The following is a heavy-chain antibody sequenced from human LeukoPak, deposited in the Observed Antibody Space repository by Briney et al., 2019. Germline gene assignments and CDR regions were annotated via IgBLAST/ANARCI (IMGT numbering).Heavy chain of an antibody. CDR2: IYTSGST. D-gene: IGHD5-18*01. CDR3: ARILERRGSSYGYDF. CDR1: GGSISSGSYY. J-gene: IGHJ4*02. V-gene: IGHV4-61*02. Sequence: SETLSLTCTVSGGSISSGSYYWSWIRQPAGKGLEWIGRIYTSGSTNYNPSLKSRVTISVDTSKNQFSLKLRSVTAADTAVYYCARILERRGSSYGYDFWGQGTLVTVSS.